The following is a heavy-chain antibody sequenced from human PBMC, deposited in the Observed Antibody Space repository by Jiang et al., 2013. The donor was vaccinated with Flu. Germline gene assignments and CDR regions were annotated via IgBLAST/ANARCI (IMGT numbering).Heavy chain of an antibody. Sequence: VQLLESGGGLVQPGGSLRLSCAASGFTFSSYAMSWVRQAPGKGLEWVSAISGSGGSTYYADSVKGRFTISRDNSKNTLYLQMNSLRAEDTAVYYCAKDRILTIFGVATPDAFDIWGQGTMVTVSS. CDR2: ISGSGGST. V-gene: IGHV3-23*01. CDR3: AKDRILTIFGVATPDAFDI. D-gene: IGHD3-3*01. J-gene: IGHJ3*02. CDR1: GFTFSSYA.